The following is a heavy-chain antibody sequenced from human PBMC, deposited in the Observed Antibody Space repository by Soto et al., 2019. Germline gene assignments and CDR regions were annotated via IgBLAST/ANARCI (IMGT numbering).Heavy chain of an antibody. V-gene: IGHV4-31*03. D-gene: IGHD6-13*01. CDR1: GGSISSGGYY. CDR2: INYSGST. Sequence: QVQLQESGPGLVKPSQTLSLTCTVSGGSISSGGYYWSWIRQHPGKGLEWIGYINYSGSTYYNPSLKSRVTISVDTSKNQFSLKLSSVTAADTAVYYCARSIAATSLYYFDYWGQGTLVTVSS. J-gene: IGHJ4*02. CDR3: ARSIAATSLYYFDY.